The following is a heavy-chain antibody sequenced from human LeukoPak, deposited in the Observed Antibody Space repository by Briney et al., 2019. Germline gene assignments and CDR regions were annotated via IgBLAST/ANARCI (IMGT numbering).Heavy chain of an antibody. J-gene: IGHJ4*02. CDR2: ITSGSYI. V-gene: IGHV3-21*01. CDR3: ARDPGPGDY. CDR1: GFTFSSYS. Sequence: KSGGSLRLSCAASGFTFSSYSMNWVRQAPGKGLEWVSSITSGSYIYYADSVRGRFTISRDNAKNSLYLQMNSLRAEDTAVYYCARDPGPGDYWGQGTLVTVSS.